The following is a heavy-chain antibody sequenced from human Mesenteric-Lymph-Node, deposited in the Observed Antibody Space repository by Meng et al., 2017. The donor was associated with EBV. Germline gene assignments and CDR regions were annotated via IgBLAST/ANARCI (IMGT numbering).Heavy chain of an antibody. D-gene: IGHD2-15*01. J-gene: IGHJ5*02. CDR1: GGSISISIYY. CDR3: ARDLVVAATPDIWWFDP. CDR2: IYYSGST. Sequence: HLQLRESGPGLVKPSETLSLPCPVSGGSISISIYYWGWIRQPPGKGLEWIGSIYYSGSTYYNPSLKSRVTISVDTSKNQFSLKLSSVTSADTAVYYCARDLVVAATPDIWWFDPWGQGTLVTVSS. V-gene: IGHV4-39*07.